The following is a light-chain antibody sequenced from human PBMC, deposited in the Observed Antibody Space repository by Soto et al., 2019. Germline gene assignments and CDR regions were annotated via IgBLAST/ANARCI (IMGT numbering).Light chain of an antibody. CDR2: GNT. CDR3: LSFDGSLSVV. CDR1: SSNIGAGYD. J-gene: IGLJ2*01. V-gene: IGLV1-40*01. Sequence: QSVLTQPPSVSGAPGQRVTISCTGSSSNIGAGYDVHWYQQLPGRAPKLLIYGNTNRPSGVPDRFSGSKSGTSASLAITGXXXXDEADYYCLSFDGSLSVVFGGGTKLTVL.